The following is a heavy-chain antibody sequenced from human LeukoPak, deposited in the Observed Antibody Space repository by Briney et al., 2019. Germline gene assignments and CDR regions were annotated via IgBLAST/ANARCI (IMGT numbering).Heavy chain of an antibody. J-gene: IGHJ4*02. V-gene: IGHV3-11*01. D-gene: IGHD3-10*01. CDR2: ISSSGSTI. Sequence: GGSLGLSCAASGFTFSDYYMSWIRQAPGKGLEWVSYISSSGSTIYYADSVKGRFTISRDNAKNSLYLQMNSLRAKDTAVYYCARDREGGYYGSGSIDYWGQGTLVTVSS. CDR1: GFTFSDYY. CDR3: ARDREGGYYGSGSIDY.